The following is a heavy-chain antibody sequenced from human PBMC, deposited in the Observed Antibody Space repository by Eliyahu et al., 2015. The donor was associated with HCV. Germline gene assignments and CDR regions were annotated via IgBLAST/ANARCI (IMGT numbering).Heavy chain of an antibody. D-gene: IGHD2-15*01. CDR3: ARASSTFYDIVVVLDATPPYW. J-gene: IGHJ4*02. Sequence: DSGGTNYAQKFQGRVTMTRDTSISTAYMELSRLRSDDTAVYYCARASSTFYDIVVVLDATPPYWWGQGTLVTVSS. CDR2: DSGGT. V-gene: IGHV1-2*02.